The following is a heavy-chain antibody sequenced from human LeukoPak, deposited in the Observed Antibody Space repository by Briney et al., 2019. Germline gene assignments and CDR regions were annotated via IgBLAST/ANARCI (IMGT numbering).Heavy chain of an antibody. CDR2: IKQDGSER. V-gene: IGHV3-7*05. CDR1: GFTLSSYW. J-gene: IGHJ4*02. D-gene: IGHD6-19*01. CDR3: AGSSGWARYFDY. Sequence: PGGSLRLSCEASGFTLSSYWMNWVRQAPGKGLEWVANIKQDGSERYYVGSVKGRFTISRDNAKNSLYLKMNSLRAEDTAVYYCAGSSGWARYFDYWGQGTLVTVSS.